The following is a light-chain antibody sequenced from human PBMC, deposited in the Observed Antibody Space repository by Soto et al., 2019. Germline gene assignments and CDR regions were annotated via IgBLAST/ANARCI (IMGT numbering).Light chain of an antibody. Sequence: EILITQSPATLSVSPGERATLSCRASQSVSSNLAWYQQTPGQAPRLLIYGASTRDTGIPARFSGSWSGTEFTLTISRLQSEDFEVYSCQQYNNWPRTFGQGTKVDIK. CDR2: GAS. V-gene: IGKV3-15*01. CDR1: QSVSSN. CDR3: QQYNNWPRT. J-gene: IGKJ1*01.